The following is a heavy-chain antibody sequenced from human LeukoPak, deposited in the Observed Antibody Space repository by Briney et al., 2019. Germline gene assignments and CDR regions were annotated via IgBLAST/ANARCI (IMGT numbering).Heavy chain of an antibody. Sequence: SETLSLTCAVYGGSFSGYYWSWIRQPPGKWLEWIGEINHSGSTNYNPSLKSRVTISVGTSKNQFSLKLSSVTAADTAVYYCARGRSGSYSYPSRFDPWGQGTLVTVSS. CDR2: INHSGST. V-gene: IGHV4-34*01. CDR3: ARGRSGSYSYPSRFDP. CDR1: GGSFSGYY. D-gene: IGHD3-10*01. J-gene: IGHJ5*02.